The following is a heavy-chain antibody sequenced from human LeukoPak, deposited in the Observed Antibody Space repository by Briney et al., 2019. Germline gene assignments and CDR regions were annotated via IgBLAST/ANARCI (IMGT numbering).Heavy chain of an antibody. V-gene: IGHV3-48*02. Sequence: GGSLRLSCAASGFTFSSYSMNWVRQAPGKGLEWVSHITASGTVMFYADSVKGRLAISRDNAKNSLYLQMNSLRDEDTAVYYCASSGSYRFDYWGQGTLVTVSS. D-gene: IGHD1-26*01. CDR2: ITASGTVM. J-gene: IGHJ4*02. CDR1: GFTFSSYS. CDR3: ASSGSYRFDY.